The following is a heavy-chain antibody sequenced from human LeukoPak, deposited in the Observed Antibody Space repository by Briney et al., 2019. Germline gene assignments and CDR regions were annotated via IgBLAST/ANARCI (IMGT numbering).Heavy chain of an antibody. CDR2: IYHSGST. CDR3: ARDPEYSSGYY. CDR1: GYSISSGYY. D-gene: IGHD6-19*01. Sequence: SETLSLTCTVSGYSISSGYYWGWIRPPPGKGLEWIGNIYHSGSTYYNPSLKSRFTISVDTSKNQFSLKLSSVTAADTAVYYCARDPEYSSGYYWGQGTLVTVSS. V-gene: IGHV4-38-2*02. J-gene: IGHJ4*02.